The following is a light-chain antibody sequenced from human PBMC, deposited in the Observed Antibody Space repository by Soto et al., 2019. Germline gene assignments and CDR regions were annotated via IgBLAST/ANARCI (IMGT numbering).Light chain of an antibody. CDR3: QQRNIWPPLFT. V-gene: IGKV3-11*01. Sequence: EIVLTQSPATLSLSPGERATLSCRASQSVSTYLAWYQQKPGHAPRLLIYDASNRATGIPARFSGSGSGTDFTLTISSLEPEDFAVYYCQQRNIWPPLFTFGPGTKVDVK. J-gene: IGKJ3*01. CDR1: QSVSTY. CDR2: DAS.